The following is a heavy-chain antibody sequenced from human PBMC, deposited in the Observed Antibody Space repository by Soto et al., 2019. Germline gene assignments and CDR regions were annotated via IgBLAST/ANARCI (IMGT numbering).Heavy chain of an antibody. Sequence: QVQLVQSGAEVKKPGSSVKVSCKASGGTFSSYAISWVRQAPGQGLEWMGGIIPIFGTANYAQKFQGRVKITADESRSKAYREGSSLRSEDPAVYYCGRGGGWELLDSYYGMDVWGQGTTVTVSS. CDR2: IIPIFGTA. J-gene: IGHJ6*02. D-gene: IGHD1-26*01. CDR3: GRGGGWELLDSYYGMDV. V-gene: IGHV1-69*01. CDR1: GGTFSSYA.